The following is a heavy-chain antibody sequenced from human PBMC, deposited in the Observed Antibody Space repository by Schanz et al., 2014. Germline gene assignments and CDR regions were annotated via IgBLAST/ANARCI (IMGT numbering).Heavy chain of an antibody. D-gene: IGHD4-17*01. CDR2: IWYDGNNK. CDR3: ARDAVTSVLTPGFYY. J-gene: IGHJ4*02. Sequence: VHLLESGGGVVQPGRSLRLSCAASGFAFNNYGMHWVRQAPGKGLEWVAIIWYDGNNKKYADSVKGRFTISRDNSKNALYLQMDSLRAEDTAVYYCARDAVTSVLTPGFYYWGQGTLVTVSS. CDR1: GFAFNNYG. V-gene: IGHV3-33*01.